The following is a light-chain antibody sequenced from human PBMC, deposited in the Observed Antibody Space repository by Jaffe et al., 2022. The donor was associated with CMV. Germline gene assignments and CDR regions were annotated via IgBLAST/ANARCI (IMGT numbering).Light chain of an antibody. CDR3: QQYYNWPRT. J-gene: IGKJ1*01. CDR2: GAS. V-gene: IGKV3-15*01. CDR1: QSVGSQ. Sequence: EIVMTQSPATLSVSPGERVTLSCRASQSVGSQLAWYQQKPGQAPRLLIYGASARANNIPARFSGSGSGTEFSLTISSLQPEEFAVYYCQQYYNWPRTFGQGTKVEMK.